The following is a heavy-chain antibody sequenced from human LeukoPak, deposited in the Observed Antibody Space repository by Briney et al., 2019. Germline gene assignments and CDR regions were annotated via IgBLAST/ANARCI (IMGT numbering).Heavy chain of an antibody. CDR2: INPHTGGT. D-gene: IGHD4-17*01. J-gene: IGHJ4*02. Sequence: ASVKVSCKASGYTFTSYYMHWVRQAPGQGLEWMGWINPHTGGTNYAKEFQGRVTMTRDTSISTAYMELSRLTSDDTAVYYCARDKDDYGDSSYYFDYWGQGTLVTVSS. V-gene: IGHV1-2*02. CDR1: GYTFTSYY. CDR3: ARDKDDYGDSSYYFDY.